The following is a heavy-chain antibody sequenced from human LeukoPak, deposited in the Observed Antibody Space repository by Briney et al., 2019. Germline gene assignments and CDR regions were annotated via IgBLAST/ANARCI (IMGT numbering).Heavy chain of an antibody. CDR3: ASQVAVAGYVTGWFDP. D-gene: IGHD6-19*01. J-gene: IGHJ5*02. CDR1: GGSISSYY. CDR2: IYYSGST. Sequence: KPSETLSLTCTVSGGSISSYYWSWIRQPPGKGLERSGYIYYSGSTNYHPSLKSRVTISVDTSKNQFSLKLSSVTAADTAVYYCASQVAVAGYVTGWFDPWGQGTLVTVSS. V-gene: IGHV4-59*01.